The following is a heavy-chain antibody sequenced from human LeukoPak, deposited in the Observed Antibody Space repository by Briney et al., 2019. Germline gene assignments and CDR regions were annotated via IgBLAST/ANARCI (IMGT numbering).Heavy chain of an antibody. CDR1: GFTFSSYG. V-gene: IGHV3-33*01. D-gene: IGHD3-22*01. CDR2: IWYDGSNK. J-gene: IGHJ4*02. Sequence: SGGSLRLSCAASGFTFSSYGMHWVRQAPGKGLEWVAVIWYDGSNKYYADSVKGRFTISRDNSKNTLYLQMNSLRAEDTAVYYCARGGGYYYFDYWGQGTLVTVSS. CDR3: ARGGGYYYFDY.